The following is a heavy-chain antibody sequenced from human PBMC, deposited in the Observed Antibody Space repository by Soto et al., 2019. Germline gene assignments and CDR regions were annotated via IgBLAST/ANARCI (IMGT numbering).Heavy chain of an antibody. D-gene: IGHD1-1*01. CDR1: GFSFNIFG. CDR3: AKDAYNAAFDV. CDR2: ISKNGDNQ. J-gene: IGHJ3*01. Sequence: GESLRLSCATSGFSFNIFGMHWVRQAPGKALEWVGLISKNGDNQYYGDSAKGRFIISRDNPKNSLYLQLHSLRPDDTAVYYCAKDAYNAAFDVWGQGTMVTVSS. V-gene: IGHV3-30*18.